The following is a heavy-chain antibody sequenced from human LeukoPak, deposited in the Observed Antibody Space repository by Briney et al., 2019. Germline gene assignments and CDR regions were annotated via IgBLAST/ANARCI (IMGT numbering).Heavy chain of an antibody. CDR2: ISAYNGNT. D-gene: IGHD3-10*01. V-gene: IGHV1-18*01. Sequence: ASVKVSCKASGYTFTSYDINWVRQATGQGLEWMGWISAYNGNTNYAQKLQGRVTMTTDTSTSTAYMELRSLRSDDTAVYYCARDLRLTYYGSGSDYWGQGTLVTVSS. CDR3: ARDLRLTYYGSGSDY. CDR1: GYTFTSYD. J-gene: IGHJ4*02.